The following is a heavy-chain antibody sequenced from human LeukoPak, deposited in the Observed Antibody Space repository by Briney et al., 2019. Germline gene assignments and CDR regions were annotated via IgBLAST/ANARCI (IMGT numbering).Heavy chain of an antibody. Sequence: SQTLSLTCAISGDSVSSNSVTWNWIRQSPSSGLEWLGRTYYRFTWYNDYAVSVRGRITVNPDTSKNQFSLHLNSVTPEDTAVYYCARRLTQYDCFDPWGQGILVTVSS. CDR3: ARRLTQYDCFDP. CDR2: TYYRFTWYN. D-gene: IGHD2-2*01. V-gene: IGHV6-1*01. J-gene: IGHJ5*02. CDR1: GDSVSSNSVT.